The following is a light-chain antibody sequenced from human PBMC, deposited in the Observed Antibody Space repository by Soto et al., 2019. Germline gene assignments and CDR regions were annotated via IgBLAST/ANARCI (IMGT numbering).Light chain of an antibody. Sequence: IVLTQSPGTLSFSPLEIATLSCRASQSVSSSYLAWYQHKPGQAPRLLIYDASNRATDIPPRFSGSGSGTDFTLTISALEPEDLAVYYCQQRYNWPWTFGQGTKVDIK. J-gene: IGKJ1*01. CDR1: QSVSSSY. CDR3: QQRYNWPWT. CDR2: DAS. V-gene: IGKV3D-20*02.